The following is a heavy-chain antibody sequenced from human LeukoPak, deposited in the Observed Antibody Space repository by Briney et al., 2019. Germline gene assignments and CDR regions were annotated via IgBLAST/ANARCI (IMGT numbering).Heavy chain of an antibody. CDR1: GGFISSGSYY. J-gene: IGHJ5*02. CDR2: IYTSGST. CDR3: ARERIVVVPAAIGGLFWFDP. Sequence: SQTLSLTCTVSGGFISSGSYYWSWNRQPAGKGLEWIGRIYTSGSTNYNPSLKSRVTISVDTSKNQFSLKLSSVTAADTAVYYCARERIVVVPAAIGGLFWFDPWGQGTLVTVSS. D-gene: IGHD2-2*02. V-gene: IGHV4-61*02.